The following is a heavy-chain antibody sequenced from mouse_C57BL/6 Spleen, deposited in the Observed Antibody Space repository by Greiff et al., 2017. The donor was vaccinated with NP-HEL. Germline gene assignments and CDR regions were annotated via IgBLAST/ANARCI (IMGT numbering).Heavy chain of an antibody. CDR3: ARSHYGGAMDY. D-gene: IGHD1-1*01. J-gene: IGHJ4*01. CDR2: IDPSDSST. CDR1: GYTFTSYW. Sequence: VQLKQPGAELVKPGASVKLSCKASGYTFTSYWMQWVKQRPGQGLEWIGEIDPSDSSTNYNQQFKGKATLTVDTSSSTAYMRLSSLTSEDSAVYYCARSHYGGAMDYWGQGTSVTVSS. V-gene: IGHV1-50*01.